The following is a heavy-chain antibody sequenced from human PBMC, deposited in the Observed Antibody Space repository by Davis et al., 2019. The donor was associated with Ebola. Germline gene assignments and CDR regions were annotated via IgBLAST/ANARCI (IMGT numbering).Heavy chain of an antibody. J-gene: IGHJ4*02. D-gene: IGHD2-2*01. Sequence: PGGSLRLSCAASGFTFSSYSMNWVRQAPGKGLEWVSSISSSSSYIYYADSVKGRFTISRDNAKNFLYLQMNSLRAEDTALYYCAKGLGYCSSTSCPLGYWGQGTLVTVSS. CDR3: AKGLGYCSSTSCPLGY. CDR2: ISSSSSYI. V-gene: IGHV3-21*04. CDR1: GFTFSSYS.